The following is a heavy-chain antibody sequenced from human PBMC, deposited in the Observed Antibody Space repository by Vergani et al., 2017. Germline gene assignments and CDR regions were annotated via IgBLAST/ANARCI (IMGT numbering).Heavy chain of an antibody. CDR1: GFTFDDYA. J-gene: IGHJ3*02. Sequence: EVQLVESGGGLVQPGRSLRLSCAVSGFTFDDYAMHWVRQAPGKGLDWVSGISWNSGSIGYTDSVKGRFTISRDNAKNSLYLQMNSLRAEDTALYYCAKDSSHEIITMIVVVITTGAFDIWGQGTMVTVSS. V-gene: IGHV3-9*01. CDR3: AKDSSHEIITMIVVVITTGAFDI. D-gene: IGHD3-22*01. CDR2: ISWNSGSI.